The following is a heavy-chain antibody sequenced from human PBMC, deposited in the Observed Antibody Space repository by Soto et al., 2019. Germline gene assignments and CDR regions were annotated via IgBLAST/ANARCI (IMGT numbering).Heavy chain of an antibody. Sequence: GGSLRLSCAASGFTFSSYSMNWVRQAPGKGLEWVSSISSSSSYIYYADSVKGRFTISRGNAKNSLYLQMNSLRAEDTAVYYCAREYPPIAVAGIPNWFDPWGQGTLVTVSS. J-gene: IGHJ5*02. V-gene: IGHV3-21*01. CDR2: ISSSSSYI. D-gene: IGHD6-19*01. CDR1: GFTFSSYS. CDR3: AREYPPIAVAGIPNWFDP.